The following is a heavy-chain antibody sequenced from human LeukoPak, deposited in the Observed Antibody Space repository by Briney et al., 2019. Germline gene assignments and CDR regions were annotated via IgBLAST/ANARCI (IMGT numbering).Heavy chain of an antibody. J-gene: IGHJ4*02. CDR2: VYSGGHT. D-gene: IGHD2-2*01. CDR1: GLIVSNNY. Sequence: GGSLRLSCAASGLIVSNNYMSWVRQAPGKGLEWVSIVYSGGHTYYADSVKGRFTISRDKSKNTLYLQMSSLRAEDTAVYYCARGIRDCSRTACYQPFDYWGQGALVTVSS. V-gene: IGHV3-53*01. CDR3: ARGIRDCSRTACYQPFDY.